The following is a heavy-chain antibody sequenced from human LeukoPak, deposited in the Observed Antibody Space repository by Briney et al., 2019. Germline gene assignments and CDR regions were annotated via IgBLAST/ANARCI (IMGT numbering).Heavy chain of an antibody. J-gene: IGHJ5*02. CDR1: GFTFSTFA. Sequence: GGSLRLSCAASGFTFSTFAMSWVRQGPGKGLEWVSGISDSGGITYYADSVKVRFTISRDNSKNMLFLLMNSLRVEDTAVYYCARYYGLNWFDRWGQGTLVTVSS. D-gene: IGHD3-3*01. V-gene: IGHV3-23*01. CDR3: ARYYGLNWFDR. CDR2: ISDSGGIT.